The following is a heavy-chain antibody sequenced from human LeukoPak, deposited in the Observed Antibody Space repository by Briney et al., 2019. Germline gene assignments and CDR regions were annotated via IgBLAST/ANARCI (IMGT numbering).Heavy chain of an antibody. CDR2: IYYSGIT. J-gene: IGHJ6*03. CDR1: GGSISSSSYY. V-gene: IGHV4-39*01. Sequence: SETLSLTCTVSGGSISSSSYYWGWIRQPPGKGLEWIGSIYYSGITYYNPSLKSRVTISVDTSKNQFSLRLSSVTATDTAVYYCARGGSLRGLSYYYMDVWGKGTTVTVSS. CDR3: ARGGSLRGLSYYYMDV. D-gene: IGHD2-8*01.